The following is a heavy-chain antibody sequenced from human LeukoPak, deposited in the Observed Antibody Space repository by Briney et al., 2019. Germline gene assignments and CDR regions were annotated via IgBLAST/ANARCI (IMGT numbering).Heavy chain of an antibody. J-gene: IGHJ4*02. CDR3: AKLDTAMVGNFDY. CDR1: GFTFSSYA. V-gene: IGHV3-23*01. CDR2: ISGSGGST. D-gene: IGHD5-18*01. Sequence: GGSLRLSCAASGFTFSSYAMSWVRQAPGKGLEWVLAISGSGGSTYYADSVKGRFTISRDNSKNTLYLQMNSLRAEDTAVYYCAKLDTAMVGNFDYWGQGTLVTVSS.